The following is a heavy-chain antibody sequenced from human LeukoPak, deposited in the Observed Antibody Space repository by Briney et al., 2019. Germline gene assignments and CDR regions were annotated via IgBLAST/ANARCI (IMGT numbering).Heavy chain of an antibody. D-gene: IGHD6-13*01. Sequence: ASVKVSCKASGYTFTGYYMHWVRQAPGQGLEWMGWINPNSGGTNYAQKFQGWVTMTGDTSISTAYMELSRLRSDDTAMYYCARGEETGAAAFDYWGQGTLVTVSS. CDR2: INPNSGGT. V-gene: IGHV1-2*04. CDR1: GYTFTGYY. J-gene: IGHJ4*02. CDR3: ARGEETGAAAFDY.